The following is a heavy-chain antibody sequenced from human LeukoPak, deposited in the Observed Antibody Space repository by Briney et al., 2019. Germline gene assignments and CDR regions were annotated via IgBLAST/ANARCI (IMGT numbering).Heavy chain of an antibody. CDR1: GGSISSYY. CDR3: ARASTTVVTADAFDI. J-gene: IGHJ3*02. D-gene: IGHD4-23*01. Sequence: SETLSLTCTVSGGSISSYYWSWIRQPPGKGLEWIGYIYYSGSNNYNPSLKSRVTISVDTSKNQFSLKLSSVTAADTAVYYCARASTTVVTADAFDIWGQGTMVTVSS. CDR2: IYYSGSN. V-gene: IGHV4-59*08.